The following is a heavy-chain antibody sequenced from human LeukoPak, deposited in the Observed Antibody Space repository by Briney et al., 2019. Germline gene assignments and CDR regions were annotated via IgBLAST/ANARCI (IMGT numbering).Heavy chain of an antibody. CDR3: ARDPNGEWVPFDY. Sequence: ASVKVSCKASGYTFTGYYMHWVRQAPGQGLEWMGRINPNSGGTNYAQKFQGRVTMTRDTSISTAYMELSRLRSDDTAVYYCARDPNGEWVPFDYWGQGTLVTVSS. D-gene: IGHD4-17*01. J-gene: IGHJ4*02. CDR2: INPNSGGT. V-gene: IGHV1-2*06. CDR1: GYTFTGYY.